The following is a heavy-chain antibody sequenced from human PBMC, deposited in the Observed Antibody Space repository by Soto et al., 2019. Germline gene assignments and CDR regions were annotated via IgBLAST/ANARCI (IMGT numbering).Heavy chain of an antibody. CDR3: AKDLRITIFGVVNTYYYYGMDV. Sequence: GGSLRLSCAASGFTFSDYGMHWVRQAPGKGLEWVAVISYDGSNKKYVDSVKGRFTISRDNSKNTLYLQMNSLRAEDTAVYYCAKDLRITIFGVVNTYYYYGMDVWGQGTRVTVSS. V-gene: IGHV3-30*18. D-gene: IGHD3-3*01. CDR1: GFTFSDYG. J-gene: IGHJ6*02. CDR2: ISYDGSNK.